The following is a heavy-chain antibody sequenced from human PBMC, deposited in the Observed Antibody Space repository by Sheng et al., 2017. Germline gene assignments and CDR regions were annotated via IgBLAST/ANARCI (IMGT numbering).Heavy chain of an antibody. V-gene: IGHV4-39*07. CDR1: GGSISSSSYY. Sequence: QLQLQESGPGLVKPSETLSLTCTVSGGSISSSSYYWGWIRQPPGKGLEWIGSIYYSGSTYYNPSLKSRVTISVDTSKNQFSLKLSSVTAADTAVYYCARVGAYYGADDYWGQGTLVTVSS. CDR2: IYYSGST. D-gene: IGHD4-17*01. CDR3: ARVGAYYGADDY. J-gene: IGHJ4*02.